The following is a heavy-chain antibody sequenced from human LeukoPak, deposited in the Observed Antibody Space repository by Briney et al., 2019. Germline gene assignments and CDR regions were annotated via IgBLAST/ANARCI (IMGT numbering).Heavy chain of an antibody. CDR1: GGSISSYY. CDR3: ARGPSDAFDI. CDR2: IYYSVLT. V-gene: IGHV4-59*01. J-gene: IGHJ3*02. Sequence: SETLSLTCTVSGGSISSYYWSWTRQSPGKGREWIEYIYYSVLTTYNPSLKSRVTISLETSKNQFSLKLSSVTAADTAVYYCARGPSDAFDIWGPGTMVTVSS.